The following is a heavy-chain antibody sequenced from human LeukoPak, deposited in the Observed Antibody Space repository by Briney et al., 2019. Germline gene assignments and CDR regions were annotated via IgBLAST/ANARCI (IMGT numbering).Heavy chain of an antibody. CDR3: AREGYGDYVKVYYYYYMDV. Sequence: SETLSLTCTVSGGSISSYYWSWIRQPAGKGLEWIGRIYTSGSTNYNPSLKSRVTMSVDTSKNQFSLKLSSVTAADTAVYYCAREGYGDYVKVYYYYYMDVWGKGTTVTVSS. CDR2: IYTSGST. J-gene: IGHJ6*03. V-gene: IGHV4-4*07. CDR1: GGSISSYY. D-gene: IGHD4-17*01.